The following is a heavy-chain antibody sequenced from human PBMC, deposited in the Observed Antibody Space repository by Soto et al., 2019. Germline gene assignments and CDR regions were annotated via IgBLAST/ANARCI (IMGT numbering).Heavy chain of an antibody. CDR3: ARVNYYDSSGYYYNAFDI. CDR2: IIPIFGTA. J-gene: IGHJ3*02. D-gene: IGHD3-22*01. V-gene: IGHV1-69*01. Sequence: QVQLVQSGAEVKKPGSSVKVSCKASGGTFSSYAISWVRQAPGQGLEWMGGIIPIFGTANYAQKFQGRVTITADESTSTAYMELSSLRSEGTAVYYCARVNYYDSSGYYYNAFDIWGQGTMVTVSS. CDR1: GGTFSSYA.